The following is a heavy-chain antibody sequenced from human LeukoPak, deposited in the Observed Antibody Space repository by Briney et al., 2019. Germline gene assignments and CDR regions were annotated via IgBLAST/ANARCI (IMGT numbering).Heavy chain of an antibody. D-gene: IGHD5-18*01. CDR3: AKAGAGIQLWSHIDY. CDR1: GFTFSSYA. V-gene: IGHV3-23*01. Sequence: GGSLRLSCAASGFTFSSYAMGWVRQAPGKGLEWVSAISGSGGSTYYADSVKGQFTISRDNSKNTLYLQMHSLRAEDTAVYYCAKAGAGIQLWSHIDYWGQGTLVTVSS. J-gene: IGHJ4*02. CDR2: ISGSGGST.